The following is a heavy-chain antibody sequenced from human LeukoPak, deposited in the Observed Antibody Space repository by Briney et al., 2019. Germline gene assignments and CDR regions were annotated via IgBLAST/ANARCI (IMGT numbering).Heavy chain of an antibody. D-gene: IGHD5-12*01. V-gene: IGHV4-39*01. Sequence: SETLSLTCTVSGGSISSSRYYWGWIRQPPGKGLEWIGSIYYSGSTYYKPSLKSRVTISVDTSKNQFSLKLSSVTATDTAVYYCARRRSGYGQIDYWGQGTLVTVSS. CDR2: IYYSGST. J-gene: IGHJ4*02. CDR3: ARRRSGYGQIDY. CDR1: GGSISSSRYY.